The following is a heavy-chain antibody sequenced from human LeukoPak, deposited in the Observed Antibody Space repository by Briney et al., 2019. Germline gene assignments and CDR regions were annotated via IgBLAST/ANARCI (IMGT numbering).Heavy chain of an antibody. CDR3: AKLAYDILTGYSPAET. V-gene: IGHV3-21*04. Sequence: GGSLGLSCAASGFTFSSYSMNWVRQAPGKGLEWVSSISSSSSYIYYADSVKGRFTISRDNAKNSLYLQMNSLRAEDTAVYYCAKLAYDILTGYSPAETWGQGTLVTVSS. CDR2: ISSSSSYI. CDR1: GFTFSSYS. J-gene: IGHJ5*02. D-gene: IGHD3-9*01.